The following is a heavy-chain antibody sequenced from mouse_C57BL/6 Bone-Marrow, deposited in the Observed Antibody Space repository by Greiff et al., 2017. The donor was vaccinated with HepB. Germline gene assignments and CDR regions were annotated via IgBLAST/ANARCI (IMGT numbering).Heavy chain of an antibody. V-gene: IGHV5-12*01. CDR2: ISNGGGST. D-gene: IGHD2-4*01. Sequence: EVQRVESGGGLVQPGGSLKLSCAASGFTFSDYYMYWVRQTPEKRLEWVAYISNGGGSTYYPDTVKGRFTISRDNAKNTLYLQMSRLKSEDTAMYYCARQGYDYDAWFAYWGQGTLVTVSA. CDR1: GFTFSDYY. J-gene: IGHJ3*01. CDR3: ARQGYDYDAWFAY.